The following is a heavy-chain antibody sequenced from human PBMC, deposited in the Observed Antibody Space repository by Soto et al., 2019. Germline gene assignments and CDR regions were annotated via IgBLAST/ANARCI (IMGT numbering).Heavy chain of an antibody. D-gene: IGHD5-12*01. CDR3: ARGRGYSGDDHYYYFDMDV. CDR1: GGTFNNYP. V-gene: IGHV1-69*01. J-gene: IGHJ6*02. CDR2: SIPIFGTA. Sequence: QVQLVQSGAEVKKPGSSVKVSCKASGGTFNNYPITWVRQAPGQGLEWMGGSIPIFGTANYAQKFQDRVKITVDDSTSTAFMELSSLRSEDTAIYYCARGRGYSGDDHYYYFDMDVWGQGTAVNVSS.